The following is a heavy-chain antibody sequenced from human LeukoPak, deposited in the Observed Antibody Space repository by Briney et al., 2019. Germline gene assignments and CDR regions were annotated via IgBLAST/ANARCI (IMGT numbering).Heavy chain of an antibody. V-gene: IGHV3-23*01. D-gene: IGHD6-13*01. CDR3: ANEWYSSSWYGGPDY. CDR1: GFTFSSYA. J-gene: IGHJ4*02. Sequence: AGGSLRLSCAASGFTFSSYAMSWVRQAPGKGLEWVSAISGSGGSTYYADSVKGRFTISRDNSKNTLYLQMNSLRAEDTAVYYCANEWYSSSWYGGPDYWGQGTLVTVSS. CDR2: ISGSGGST.